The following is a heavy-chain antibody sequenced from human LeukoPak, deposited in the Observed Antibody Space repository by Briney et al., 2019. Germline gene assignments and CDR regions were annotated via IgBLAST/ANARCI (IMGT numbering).Heavy chain of an antibody. J-gene: IGHJ4*02. CDR2: SSTHGSDE. CDR3: AMDYYDSNGYSRGWDY. CDR1: GFTFTSLP. D-gene: IGHD3-22*01. Sequence: GKSLGLSCAASGFTFTSLPLHWVRQAPGKGLEWVAVSSTHGSDEYYADSVKGRFTVFSDNSKKTVYLQMDSLRAEDTAVYHCAMDYYDSNGYSRGWDYWGQGTLVTVSS. V-gene: IGHV3-30*04.